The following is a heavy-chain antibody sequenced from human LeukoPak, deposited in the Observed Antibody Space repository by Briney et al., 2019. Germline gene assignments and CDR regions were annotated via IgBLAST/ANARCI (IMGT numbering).Heavy chain of an antibody. CDR3: ARRGNPTTGEFDP. CDR2: IYYSGST. D-gene: IGHD1-1*01. CDR1: GGSISSSSNY. Sequence: SETLSLTCTVSGGSISSSSNYWGWIRQPPGKGLEWIGSIYYSGSTYYNPSLKSRVTISVDTSKNQFSLRLISVTAADTAVYYCARRGNPTTGEFDPWGQGTLVTVSS. J-gene: IGHJ5*02. V-gene: IGHV4-39*01.